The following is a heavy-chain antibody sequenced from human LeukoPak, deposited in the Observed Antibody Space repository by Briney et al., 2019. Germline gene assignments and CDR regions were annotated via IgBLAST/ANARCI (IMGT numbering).Heavy chain of an antibody. V-gene: IGHV4-59*01. Sequence: SETLSLTCTVSGGSISNYYWSWIRQPPGKGLEWIGHIYYSGSTNYNPSLKSRVTISIDTSKNQFSLKLSSVTAADTAVYYCARLGRGDYVDYWGQGTLVTVS. CDR3: ARLGRGDYVDY. CDR2: IYYSGST. J-gene: IGHJ4*02. D-gene: IGHD1-14*01. CDR1: GGSISNYY.